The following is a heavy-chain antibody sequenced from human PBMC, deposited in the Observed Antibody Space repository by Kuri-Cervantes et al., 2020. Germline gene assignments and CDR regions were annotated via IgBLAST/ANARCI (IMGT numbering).Heavy chain of an antibody. CDR3: TRDYGDYSANDAFDI. Sequence: GGSLRLSCAVYGGSFSGYYWSWIRQSPGKGLEWVGFIRSKAYGGTTEYAASVKGRFTISRDDSKSIAYLQMNSLKTEDTAVYYCTRDYGDYSANDAFDIWGQGTMVTVSS. CDR2: IRSKAYGGTT. V-gene: IGHV3-49*03. D-gene: IGHD4-17*01. J-gene: IGHJ3*02. CDR1: GGSFSGYY.